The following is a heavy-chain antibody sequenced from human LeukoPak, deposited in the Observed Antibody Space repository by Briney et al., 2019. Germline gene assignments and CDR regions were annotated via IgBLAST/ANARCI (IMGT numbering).Heavy chain of an antibody. Sequence: GGSLRLSCAASGFTFSSYWMSWVRQAPGKGLEWVANIKQDGSEKYYVDSVKGRFTISRDNAKNSLYLQMNSLRAEDTAVYYCARESGSSCSSTSCPFDIWGQGTMVTVSS. V-gene: IGHV3-7*01. CDR1: GFTFSSYW. CDR3: ARESGSSCSSTSCPFDI. D-gene: IGHD2-2*01. J-gene: IGHJ3*02. CDR2: IKQDGSEK.